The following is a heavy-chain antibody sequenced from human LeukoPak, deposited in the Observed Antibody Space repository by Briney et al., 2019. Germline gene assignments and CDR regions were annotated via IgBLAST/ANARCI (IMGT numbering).Heavy chain of an antibody. D-gene: IGHD6-6*01. Sequence: SVKVSCKASGGTFSSYAIGWVRQAPGQGLEWMGGIIPIFGTANYAQKFQGRVTITADESTSTAYMELSSLRSEDTAVYYCARLRRQLGYFDYWGQGTLVTVSS. CDR3: ARLRRQLGYFDY. J-gene: IGHJ4*02. CDR1: GGTFSSYA. V-gene: IGHV1-69*01. CDR2: IIPIFGTA.